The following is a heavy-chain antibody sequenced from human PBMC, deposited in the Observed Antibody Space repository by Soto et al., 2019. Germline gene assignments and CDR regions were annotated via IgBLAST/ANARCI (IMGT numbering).Heavy chain of an antibody. J-gene: IGHJ5*02. CDR3: ARVSMSTVSWGFDP. V-gene: IGHV4-59*01. CDR1: GDSITSNH. CDR2: IYNSGTT. Sequence: PSGTLSLTSAVSGDSITSNHWKWIRQPPVRGLEWIGYIYNSGTTKYNPSLTSRVIISVDTCKNQLSLKLSSVTAADTAVYYCARVSMSTVSWGFDPWGQGTLVTAS. D-gene: IGHD4-4*01.